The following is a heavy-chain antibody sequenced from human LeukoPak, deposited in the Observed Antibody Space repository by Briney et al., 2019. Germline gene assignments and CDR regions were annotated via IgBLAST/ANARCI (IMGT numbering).Heavy chain of an antibody. CDR1: GVTFTDYS. V-gene: IGHV3-21*01. J-gene: IGHJ6*03. CDR2: ISSVSTYI. CDR3: AREGGTRDCYYYMDV. D-gene: IGHD2-2*01. Sequence: GGSLRLSCSASGVTFTDYSMSWVRQAPGEGMEWGSTISSVSTYIYYADSAKGRFTISRDNAKNSLHLQMTSLRAEDTAVYFCAREGGTRDCYYYMDVWGKGTTVTVSS.